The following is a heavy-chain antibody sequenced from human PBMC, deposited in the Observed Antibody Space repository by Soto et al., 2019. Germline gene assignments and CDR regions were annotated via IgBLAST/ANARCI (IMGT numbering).Heavy chain of an antibody. J-gene: IGHJ4*02. V-gene: IGHV4-4*02. CDR3: ARRKVEYQLPSPFDY. CDR1: GGSISSSNW. Sequence: QVQLQESGPGLVKPSGTLSLTCAVSGGSISSSNWWSWVGRPPGRGLGWIGEIYHRGSTNYNPSLKSRVTISVDKSKNQFSLKLSSVTAADTAVYYCARRKVEYQLPSPFDYWGQGTLVTVSS. CDR2: IYHRGST. D-gene: IGHD2-2*01.